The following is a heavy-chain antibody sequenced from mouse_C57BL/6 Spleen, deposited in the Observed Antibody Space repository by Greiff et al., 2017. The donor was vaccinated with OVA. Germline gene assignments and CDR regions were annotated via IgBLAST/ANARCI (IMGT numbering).Heavy chain of an antibody. CDR1: GYTFTEYT. D-gene: IGHD3-2*02. CDR3: ARHESLDSSGYGAWFAY. V-gene: IGHV1-62-2*01. CDR2: FYPGSGSI. Sequence: VKLQESGAELVKPGASVKLSCKASGYTFTEYTIHWVKQRSGQGLEWIGWFYPGSGSIKYNEKFKDKATLTADKSSSTVYMELSRLTSEDSAVYFCARHESLDSSGYGAWFAYWGQGTLVTVSA. J-gene: IGHJ3*01.